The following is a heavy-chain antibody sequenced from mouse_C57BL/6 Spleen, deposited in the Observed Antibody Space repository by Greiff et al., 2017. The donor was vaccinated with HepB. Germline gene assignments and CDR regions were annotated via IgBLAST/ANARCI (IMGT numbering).Heavy chain of an antibody. CDR1: GYTFTDYY. D-gene: IGHD1-1*01. Sequence: VQVVESGAELVRPGASVKLSCKASGYTFTDYYINWVKQRPGQGLEWIARIYPGSGNTYYNEKFKGKATLTAEKSSSTAYMQLSSLTSEDSAVYFCARNYYGNYFDYWGQGTTLTVSS. J-gene: IGHJ2*01. V-gene: IGHV1-76*01. CDR2: IYPGSGNT. CDR3: ARNYYGNYFDY.